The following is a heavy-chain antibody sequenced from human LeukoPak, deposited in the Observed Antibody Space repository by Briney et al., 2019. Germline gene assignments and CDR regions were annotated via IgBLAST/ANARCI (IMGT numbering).Heavy chain of an antibody. CDR1: GFTFSSYG. CDR3: AKESPSVAFDI. Sequence: PGRSLRLSCAASGFTFSSYGMHWVRQAPGKGLEWVAVISYDGSNKYYADSVKGRFTISRDNSKNTLYLQMNSLRAEDTAVYYCAKESPSVAFDIWGQGTMVTVSS. V-gene: IGHV3-30*18. J-gene: IGHJ3*02. CDR2: ISYDGSNK.